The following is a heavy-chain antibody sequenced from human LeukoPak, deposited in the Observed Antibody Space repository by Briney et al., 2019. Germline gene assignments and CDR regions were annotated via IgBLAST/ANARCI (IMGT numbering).Heavy chain of an antibody. V-gene: IGHV3-7*01. CDR3: ARLTGTTGFDY. CDR1: GFPYSSYW. J-gene: IGHJ4*02. Sequence: GGSLRLSCAASGFPYSSYWMSWVRQAPGKELEWVANINQDGSDEYYVDSVKGRFTISRDNAKNSLYLQLNSLRADDTAVYYCARLTGTTGFDYWGEGTLVTVSS. D-gene: IGHD1-1*01. CDR2: INQDGSDE.